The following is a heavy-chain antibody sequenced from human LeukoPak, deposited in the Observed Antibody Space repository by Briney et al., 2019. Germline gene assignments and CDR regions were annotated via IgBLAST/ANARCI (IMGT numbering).Heavy chain of an antibody. CDR2: IYYSGST. D-gene: IGHD2-2*01. J-gene: IGHJ2*01. Sequence: GSLRLSCAASGFTFSSYAMSWIRQPPGKGLEWIGSIYYSGSTYYNPSLKSRVTISVDTSKNQFSLKLSSVTAADTAVYYCARLGYCSSTSCLYWYFDLWGRGTLVTVSS. CDR3: ARLGYCSSTSCLYWYFDL. CDR1: GFTFSSYA. V-gene: IGHV4-39*01.